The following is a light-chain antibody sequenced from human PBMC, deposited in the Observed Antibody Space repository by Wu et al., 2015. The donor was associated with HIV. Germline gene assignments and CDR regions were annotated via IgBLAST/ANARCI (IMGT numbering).Light chain of an antibody. CDR3: QQYNNWPRT. V-gene: IGKV3D-15*01. J-gene: IGKJ1*01. Sequence: IVMTRSPGTLSVSPGERATLTCRASQSVGNNLAWYQQKPGQAPRLLIYGVSTRATGIPARFSGSGSGTEFTLTISSLQSEDFAVYFCQQYNNWPRTFGQGTNVEIK. CDR2: GVS. CDR1: QSVGNN.